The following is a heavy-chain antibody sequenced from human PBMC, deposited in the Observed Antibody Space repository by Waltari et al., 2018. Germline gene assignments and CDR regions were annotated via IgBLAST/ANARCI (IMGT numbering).Heavy chain of an antibody. CDR1: GFTFSHAW. Sequence: EVQLVESGGGLVKPGGSLRLSCAASGFTFSHAWMTWVRQAPGKGLELVARIKNKIDGGATDYAASGKGRFIISRDDLKETLYLQMNNLKPEDTGVYYCVPYNDGDDYLGQGTLVTVSS. CDR2: IKNKIDGGAT. J-gene: IGHJ4*02. V-gene: IGHV3-15*01. D-gene: IGHD4-17*01. CDR3: VPYNDGDDY.